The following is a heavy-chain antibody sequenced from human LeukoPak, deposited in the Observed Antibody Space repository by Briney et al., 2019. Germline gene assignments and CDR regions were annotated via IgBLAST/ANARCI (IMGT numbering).Heavy chain of an antibody. Sequence: PSETLSLTCAVYDGSFSGYYWSWIRQPPGKGLEWIGEINHSGSTNYNPSLKSRVTISVDVSKNQFSLKLSSVTAADTAVFYCARGPPAKPGTGYYYGMDVWGQGTTVTVSS. CDR1: DGSFSGYY. V-gene: IGHV4-34*01. J-gene: IGHJ6*02. CDR2: INHSGST. D-gene: IGHD2-2*01. CDR3: ARGPPAKPGTGYYYGMDV.